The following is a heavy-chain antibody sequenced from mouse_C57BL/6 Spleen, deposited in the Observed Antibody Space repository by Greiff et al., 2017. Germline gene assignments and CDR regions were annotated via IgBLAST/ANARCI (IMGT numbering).Heavy chain of an antibody. J-gene: IGHJ4*01. Sequence: VKLMESGAELVKPGASVKMSCKASGYTFTSYWITWVKQRPGQGLEWIGDIYPGSGSTNYNEKFKSKATLTVDTSSSTAYMQLSSLTSEDSAVYYCARGGATVVEDYAMDYWGQGTSVTVSS. CDR1: GYTFTSYW. D-gene: IGHD1-1*01. CDR3: ARGGATVVEDYAMDY. V-gene: IGHV1-55*01. CDR2: IYPGSGST.